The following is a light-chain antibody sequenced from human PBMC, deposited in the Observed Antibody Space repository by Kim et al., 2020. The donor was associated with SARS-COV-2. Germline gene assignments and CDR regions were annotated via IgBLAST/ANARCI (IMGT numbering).Light chain of an antibody. V-gene: IGKV3-15*01. J-gene: IGKJ2*01. CDR3: QQYTIFPPYT. Sequence: EVVMTQSPATLSVSPGERVTLSCRASQSVNNGLAWYQQKPGQPPRLLIYAASTRGTGTPARFSGSGSGADFTLTISSLQAEDFAVYYCQQYTIFPPYTCGSGTKLEIK. CDR2: AAS. CDR1: QSVNNG.